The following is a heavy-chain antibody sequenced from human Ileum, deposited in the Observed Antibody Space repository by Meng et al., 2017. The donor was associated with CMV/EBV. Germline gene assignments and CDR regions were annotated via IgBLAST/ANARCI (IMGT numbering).Heavy chain of an antibody. V-gene: IGHV4-31*02. CDR1: YC. CDR3: ARENPPNYYDSSGPNDWYFDL. CDR2: IYYSGST. D-gene: IGHD3-22*01. Sequence: YCWSWVRQHPGKGLEWIGDIYYSGSTYYNPSLKSRVTISVDTSKNQFSLKLNSVTAADTAVYYCARENPPNYYDSSGPNDWYFDLWGRGTLVTVSS. J-gene: IGHJ2*01.